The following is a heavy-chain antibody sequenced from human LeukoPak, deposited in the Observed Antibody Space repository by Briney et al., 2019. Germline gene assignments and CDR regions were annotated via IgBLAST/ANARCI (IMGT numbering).Heavy chain of an antibody. D-gene: IGHD2-2*01. Sequence: PGGSLRLSCAASGFTISDRHMNWVRQAPGMGLEWVSAIHTAGRTYYADSVKGRFTISRDNSKNTVYLQMQSLRADDTAVYYCARGVTQTGYAPGYWGQGTLVTVSS. CDR2: IHTAGRT. V-gene: IGHV3-53*01. J-gene: IGHJ4*02. CDR3: ARGVTQTGYAPGY. CDR1: GFTISDRH.